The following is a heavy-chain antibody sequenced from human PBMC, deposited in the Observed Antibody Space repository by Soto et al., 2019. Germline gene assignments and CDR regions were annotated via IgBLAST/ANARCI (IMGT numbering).Heavy chain of an antibody. CDR1: GFTFSSYA. D-gene: IGHD3-9*01. V-gene: IGHV3-23*01. J-gene: IGHJ1*01. CDR2: ISGTGLVT. Sequence: EVHLLESGGGLVQPGGSLKISCAVSGFTFSSYAMSWVRQAPGKGLEWVSGISGTGLVTNYAESVKGRFTISRDNPKNTLYLEMKSLRVEDTAVYYCAKDVHYDIVTGIEYFDHWGQGTLVTVSS. CDR3: AKDVHYDIVTGIEYFDH.